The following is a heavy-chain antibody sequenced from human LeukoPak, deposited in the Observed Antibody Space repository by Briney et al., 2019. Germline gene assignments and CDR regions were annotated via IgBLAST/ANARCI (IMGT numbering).Heavy chain of an antibody. Sequence: GASVKVSCKASGGTFSSYAISWVRQAPGQGLEWMGGIIPIFGTANYAQKFQGRVTITTDESTSTAYMELSSLRSEDTAVYYCARGVGYYYGMDVWGQGTTVTVSS. CDR2: IIPIFGTA. J-gene: IGHJ6*02. V-gene: IGHV1-69*05. D-gene: IGHD1-26*01. CDR1: GGTFSSYA. CDR3: ARGVGYYYGMDV.